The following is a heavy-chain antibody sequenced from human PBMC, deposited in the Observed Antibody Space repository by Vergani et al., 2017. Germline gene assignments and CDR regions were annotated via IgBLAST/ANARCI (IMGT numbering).Heavy chain of an antibody. CDR3: AKRGDDGDYLGD. V-gene: IGHV3-30*02. D-gene: IGHD4-17*01. J-gene: IGHJ4*02. CDR2: TRYDGSNK. Sequence: QVQLVESGGGVVQPGGSLRLPCAASGFTFSNNHMQWVRQAPGKGLEWVALTRYDGSNKSYADSVKGRFTISRDNSKKMLYLQMNSLRTEDTAVYYCAKRGDDGDYLGDWGQGTLVFVSS. CDR1: GFTFSNNH.